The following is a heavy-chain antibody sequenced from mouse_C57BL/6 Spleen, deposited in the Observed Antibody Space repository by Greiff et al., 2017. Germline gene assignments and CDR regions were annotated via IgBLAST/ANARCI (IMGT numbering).Heavy chain of an antibody. CDR1: GYTFTDYY. D-gene: IGHD1-1*01. V-gene: IGHV1-75*01. CDR3: ARRRVGGYFDV. Sequence: QVQLQQSGPELVKPGASVKISCKASGYTFTDYYINWVKQRPGQGLEWIGWIFPGSGSTYYYEKFEGKATLTVDKSSSTAYMLLSRLTLEESAVYCCARRRVGGYFDVWGTGTTVTVSS. CDR2: IFPGSGST. J-gene: IGHJ1*03.